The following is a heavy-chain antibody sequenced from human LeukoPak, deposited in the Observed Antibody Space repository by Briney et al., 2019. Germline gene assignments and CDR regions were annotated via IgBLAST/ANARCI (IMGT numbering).Heavy chain of an antibody. CDR2: ISGSGGST. V-gene: IGHV3-23*01. Sequence: GGSLRLSCAASGFTFSSYAMSWVRQAPGKGLEWVSAISGSGGSTYYADSVKGRFTISRDNSKNTLYLQMNSLRAEDTAVYYCAKDRRDSSGDYYSRFDYWGQGTLVTVSS. CDR1: GFTFSSYA. J-gene: IGHJ4*02. CDR3: AKDRRDSSGDYYSRFDY. D-gene: IGHD3-22*01.